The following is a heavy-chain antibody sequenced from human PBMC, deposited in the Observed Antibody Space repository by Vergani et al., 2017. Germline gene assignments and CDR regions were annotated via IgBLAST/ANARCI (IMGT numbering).Heavy chain of an antibody. V-gene: IGHV1-46*01. D-gene: IGHD2-2*01. J-gene: IGHJ5*02. CDR3: ARDGVVPAANNWFDP. Sequence: QVQLVQSGAEVKKPGASVKVSCKASGYTFTSYYMHWVRQAPGQGLEWMGIINPSGGSTSYAQKFQGRVTMTRDTSTSTVYMELSSLRSEYTAVYYCARDGVVPAANNWFDPWGQGTLVTVSS. CDR2: INPSGGST. CDR1: GYTFTSYY.